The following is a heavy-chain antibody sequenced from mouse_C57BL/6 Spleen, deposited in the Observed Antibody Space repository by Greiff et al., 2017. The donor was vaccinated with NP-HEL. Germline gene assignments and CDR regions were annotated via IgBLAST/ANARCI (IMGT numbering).Heavy chain of an antibody. Sequence: EVKLVESEGGLVQPGSSMKLSCTASGFTFSDYYMAWVRQVPEKGLEWVANINYDGSSTYYLDSLKSRFIISRDNAKNILYLQMSSLKSEDTATYYCARGGGYYDYPAWFAYWGQGTLVTVSA. CDR3: ARGGGYYDYPAWFAY. J-gene: IGHJ3*01. V-gene: IGHV5-16*01. CDR2: INYDGSST. CDR1: GFTFSDYY. D-gene: IGHD2-4*01.